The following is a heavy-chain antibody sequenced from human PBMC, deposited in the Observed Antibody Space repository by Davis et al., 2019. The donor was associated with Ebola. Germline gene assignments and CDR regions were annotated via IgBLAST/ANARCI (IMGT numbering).Heavy chain of an antibody. J-gene: IGHJ4*02. Sequence: GESLKISCTVSGFTFSTYWMHWVRQAPGKGLVWVARIDSYGSDTTYADSVKGRFTISRDHAKNTLSLQMNNLRPEDTAVYYCARRGYYYGSGPDLWGQGTLVTVSS. CDR2: IDSYGSDT. D-gene: IGHD3-10*01. V-gene: IGHV3-74*03. CDR1: GFTFSTYW. CDR3: ARRGYYYGSGPDL.